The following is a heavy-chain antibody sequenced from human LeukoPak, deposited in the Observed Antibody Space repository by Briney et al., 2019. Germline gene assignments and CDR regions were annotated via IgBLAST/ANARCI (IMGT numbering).Heavy chain of an antibody. CDR2: INHSGST. D-gene: IGHD2-2*01. V-gene: IGHV4-34*01. CDR3: ARGRPPPGFYCSSTSCRRVSYYYMDV. Sequence: SETLSLTCAVYGGSFSGYYWSWIRQPPGKGLEWIGEINHSGSTNYNPSLKSRVTISVDTSKNQFSLKLSSVTAADTAAYYCARGRPPPGFYCSSTSCRRVSYYYMDVWGKGTTVTVSS. CDR1: GGSFSGYY. J-gene: IGHJ6*03.